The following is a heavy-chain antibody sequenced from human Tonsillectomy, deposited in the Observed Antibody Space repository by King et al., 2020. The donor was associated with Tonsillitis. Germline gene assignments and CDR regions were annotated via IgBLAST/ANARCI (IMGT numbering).Heavy chain of an antibody. CDR1: GFSFDVYA. Sequence: VQLVESGGGLVQPGRSLRLSCSASGFSFDVYAMHWVRQAPGKGLEWISGITWNSARIGYADSVKGRFTISRDNAKNSLHLQMNSLRDEDTALYYCAKDISGRYFYYMDVWGKGTTVTVSS. CDR3: AKDISGRYFYYMDV. J-gene: IGHJ6*03. CDR2: ITWNSARI. D-gene: IGHD5-12*01. V-gene: IGHV3-9*01.